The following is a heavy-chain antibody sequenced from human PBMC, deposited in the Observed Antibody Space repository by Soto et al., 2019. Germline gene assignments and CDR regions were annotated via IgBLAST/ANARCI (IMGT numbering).Heavy chain of an antibody. J-gene: IGHJ2*01. CDR1: GFTFSSYE. D-gene: IGHD5-12*01. Sequence: GGSLRLSCAASGFTFSSYEMNWVRQAPGKGLEWVSYISSSGSTIYYADSVKGRFTISRDNAKNSLYLQMNSLRAEDTAVYYCAIKLNSGSGDWYFYLWGRGTLVTVSS. CDR2: ISSSGSTI. V-gene: IGHV3-48*03. CDR3: AIKLNSGSGDWYFYL.